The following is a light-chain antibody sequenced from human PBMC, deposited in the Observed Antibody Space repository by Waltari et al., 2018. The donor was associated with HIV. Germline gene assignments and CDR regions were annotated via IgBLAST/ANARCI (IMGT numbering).Light chain of an antibody. CDR1: QSVRSGY. Sequence: EIVLTQSPGILSLSPGARATLSCRASQSVRSGYLAWYQHKPGQAPRLLIYGESSRATGIPDRFSGSGSGTEFTLSINRLEPEDFAVYFCQQFYRPPYAFGQGTKLEIK. CDR3: QQFYRPPYA. J-gene: IGKJ2*01. CDR2: GES. V-gene: IGKV3-20*01.